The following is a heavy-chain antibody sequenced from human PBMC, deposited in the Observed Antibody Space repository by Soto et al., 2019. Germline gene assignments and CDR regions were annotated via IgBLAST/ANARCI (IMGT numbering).Heavy chain of an antibody. Sequence: ASVKVSCKAPGYTFTNYYIHWVRQAPGQGLEWMAIINPMGGSTNYAQNFQGRVTLTMDTSTTTVYMDLSSLRFEDTAVYFCARDLLAGDFWGQGTLVTVS. CDR3: ARDLLAGDF. CDR1: GYTFTNYY. CDR2: INPMGGST. D-gene: IGHD3-10*01. V-gene: IGHV1-46*01. J-gene: IGHJ4*02.